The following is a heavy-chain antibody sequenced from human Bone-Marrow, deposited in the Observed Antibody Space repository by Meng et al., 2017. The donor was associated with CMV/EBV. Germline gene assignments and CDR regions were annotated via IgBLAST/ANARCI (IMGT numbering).Heavy chain of an antibody. Sequence: SETLSLTCTVSGGSISSGGYYWSWIRQHPGKGLEWIGYIYYSGSTYYNPSLKSRVTISVDTSKNQFSLKLSSVTAADTAVYYCARGLPGSSTGNWFDPWGQGTLVTVSS. CDR3: ARGLPGSSTGNWFDP. J-gene: IGHJ5*02. V-gene: IGHV4-31*03. D-gene: IGHD6-6*01. CDR1: GGSISSGGYY. CDR2: IYYSGST.